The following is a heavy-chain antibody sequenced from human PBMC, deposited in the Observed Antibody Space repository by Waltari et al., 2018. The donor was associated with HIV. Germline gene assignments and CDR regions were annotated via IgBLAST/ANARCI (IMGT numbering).Heavy chain of an antibody. CDR2: TFYSGSX. CDR3: XRGAXXXDP. Sequence: QVQLQASGPGLVKPSETLSLTCPVSGASISSYYWTWIRQPPGKGLDWIGYTFYSGSXTDNPSXKGRVXISVDTXKNQLTXKLTSVTAADTAVXXXXRGAXXXDPWGQGTXXXVSS. CDR1: GASISSYY. J-gene: IGHJ5*02. D-gene: IGHD5-12*01. V-gene: IGHV4-59*01.